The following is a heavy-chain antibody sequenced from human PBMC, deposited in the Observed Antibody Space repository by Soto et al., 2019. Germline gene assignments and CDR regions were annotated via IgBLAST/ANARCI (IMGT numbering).Heavy chain of an antibody. D-gene: IGHD2-21*01. V-gene: IGHV3-74*01. CDR1: GFTFSSYW. CDR2: INSDGSST. J-gene: IGHJ6*02. Sequence: EVQLVESGGGLVQPGGSLRLSCAASGFTFSSYWMHWVRQAPGKGLVLVSRINSDGSSTSYADSVKGRFTISRDNAKNTLYLQMNSLRAEDTAVYYCASSWQHNGMDVWGQGTTVTVSS. CDR3: ASSWQHNGMDV.